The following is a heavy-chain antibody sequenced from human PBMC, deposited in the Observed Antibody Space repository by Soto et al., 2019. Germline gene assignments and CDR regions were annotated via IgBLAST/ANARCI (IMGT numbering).Heavy chain of an antibody. CDR1: GGSISSSSYY. J-gene: IGHJ4*02. CDR3: ARHISRSFSLVDATRGFDY. Sequence: QLQLQESGPGLVKPSETLSLTCTVSGGSISSSSYYWGWIRQPPGKGLEWIGSIYYSCSTYYNPSLKNRASISVETSSNHFALTLSSVTAADTAVYYCARHISRSFSLVDATRGFDYWGQGTLVTVSS. CDR2: IYYSCST. V-gene: IGHV4-39*01. D-gene: IGHD2-15*01.